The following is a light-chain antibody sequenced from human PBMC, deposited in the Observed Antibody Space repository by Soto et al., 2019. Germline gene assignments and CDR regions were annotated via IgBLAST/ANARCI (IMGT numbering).Light chain of an antibody. J-gene: IGKJ5*01. CDR1: QSISSY. CDR3: QQRYSTPPYT. V-gene: IGKV1-39*01. CDR2: AAS. Sequence: DIQLTQSPSSLSASVGDRVTLTCRASQSISSYLAWYRQKPGKAPKLLIYAASTLHSGVPSRFSGSGSGTDFTHTISSLQPEDFATYYCQQRYSTPPYTFGQGTRLEI.